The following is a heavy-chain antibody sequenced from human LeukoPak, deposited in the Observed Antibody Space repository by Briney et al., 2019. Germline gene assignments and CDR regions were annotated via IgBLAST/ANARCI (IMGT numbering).Heavy chain of an antibody. V-gene: IGHV3-66*01. CDR3: ARDSLYSSSWPYYYYGMDV. J-gene: IGHJ6*02. CDR1: GFTVSSNY. D-gene: IGHD6-13*01. CDR2: IYSGGST. Sequence: GGSLRLSCAASGFTVSSNYMGWVRQAPGKGLEWVSFIYSGGSTYYADSVKGRFTISRDNSKNTLYLQMDSLRAEDTAVYYCARDSLYSSSWPYYYYGMDVWGQGTTVTVSS.